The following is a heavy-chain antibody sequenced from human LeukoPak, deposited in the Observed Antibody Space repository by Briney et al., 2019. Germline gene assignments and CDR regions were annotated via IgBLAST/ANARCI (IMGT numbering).Heavy chain of an antibody. CDR1: GYTFTSYG. CDR3: AREGSETWYYYDSSGYYSFDY. J-gene: IGHJ4*02. Sequence: ASVKVSCKASGYTFTSYGISWVRQAPGQGLEWMGRISAYNGNTNYAQKLQGRVTMTTDTSTSTAYMELRSLRSDDTAVYYCAREGSETWYYYDSSGYYSFDYWGQGTLVTVSS. V-gene: IGHV1-18*01. D-gene: IGHD3-22*01. CDR2: ISAYNGNT.